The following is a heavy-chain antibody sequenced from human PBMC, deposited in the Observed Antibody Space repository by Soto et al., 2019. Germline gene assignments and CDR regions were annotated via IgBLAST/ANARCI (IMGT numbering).Heavy chain of an antibody. D-gene: IGHD4-17*01. CDR2: IYDSGTT. J-gene: IGHJ4*02. Sequence: QVQLRESGPGLVRPSETLSLTCTVSGGSITGYYWSWIRQPPGKGLGWIGDIYDSGTTTYNAALKSRVTISADTSKNQFSLNLRSVTAADTAVYYCARRNYGEEGYFFDFWGQGLLVTVSS. CDR1: GGSITGYY. V-gene: IGHV4-59*08. CDR3: ARRNYGEEGYFFDF.